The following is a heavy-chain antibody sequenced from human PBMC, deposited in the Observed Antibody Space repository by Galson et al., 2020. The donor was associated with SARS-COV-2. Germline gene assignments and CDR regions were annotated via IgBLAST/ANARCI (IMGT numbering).Heavy chain of an antibody. D-gene: IGHD6-13*01. CDR1: GYTFTDYY. CDR2: INPNSGGT. V-gene: IGHV1-2*02. J-gene: IGHJ4*02. CDR3: ARDRISAPDDFDY. Sequence: ASVKVSCKASGYTFTDYYMHWVRQAPGQGLEWMGWINPNSGGTHYAQKFQGRVTMTGDTSISTAYMEVRSLRSDDTAVYYCARDRISAPDDFDYWGQGTLVTVSS.